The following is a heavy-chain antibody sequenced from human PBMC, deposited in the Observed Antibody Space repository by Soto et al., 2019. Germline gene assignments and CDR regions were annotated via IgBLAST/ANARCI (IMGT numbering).Heavy chain of an antibody. J-gene: IGHJ2*01. CDR3: ARKILGSTTRPNYWYFDL. CDR2: ISGGGDAA. V-gene: IGHV3-23*01. D-gene: IGHD7-27*01. CDR1: GFTFINYA. Sequence: GGSLRLSCAGSGFTFINYAMNWVRQAPGKGLEWVSSISGGGDAAFFPDSVRGRFTISRDNSKNTVTLQMNSLGVDDTAVYYCARKILGSTTRPNYWYFDLWGRGTLVTVSS.